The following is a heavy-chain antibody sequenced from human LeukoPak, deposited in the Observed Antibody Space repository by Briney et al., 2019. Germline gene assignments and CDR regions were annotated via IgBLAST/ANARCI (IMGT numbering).Heavy chain of an antibody. V-gene: IGHV1-24*01. D-gene: IGHD6-13*01. J-gene: IGHJ4*02. Sequence: GASVKVSCKVSGYTLTELSMHWVRQAPGKGLEWMGGFDPEDGETIYAQKFQGRVTMTEDTSTDTAYMELSSLRSEDTAVYYCATDLAAAGTSRYWGQGTLVTVSS. CDR2: FDPEDGET. CDR3: ATDLAAAGTSRY. CDR1: GYTLTELS.